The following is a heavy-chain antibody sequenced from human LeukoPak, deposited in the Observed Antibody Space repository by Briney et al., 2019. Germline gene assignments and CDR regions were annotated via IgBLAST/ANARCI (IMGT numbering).Heavy chain of an antibody. V-gene: IGHV4-39*07. CDR2: IYYSGST. D-gene: IGHD1-7*01. CDR1: GGSISSSSYY. Sequence: SETLSLTCTVSGGSISSSSYYWGWIRQPPGKGLEWIGSIYYSGSTYYNPSLKSRVTISADTSKNQFSLKLSSVTAADTAVYYCARDRRDNWNYVSWFDPWGQGTLVTVSS. J-gene: IGHJ5*02. CDR3: ARDRRDNWNYVSWFDP.